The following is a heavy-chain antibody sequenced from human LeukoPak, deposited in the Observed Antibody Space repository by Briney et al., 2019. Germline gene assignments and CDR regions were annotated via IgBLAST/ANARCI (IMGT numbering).Heavy chain of an antibody. D-gene: IGHD2-2*01. CDR2: IKQDGSEK. CDR3: ARDAGTTIVVVPAAIGAALDY. Sequence: PGGSLRLSCAASGFTFSSYWMSWVRQAPGKGLEWVANIKQDGSEKYYVDSVKGRFTISRDNAKNSLYLQMNSLRAEDTAVYYCARDAGTTIVVVPAAIGAALDYWGQGTLVTVSS. V-gene: IGHV3-7*01. CDR1: GFTFSSYW. J-gene: IGHJ4*02.